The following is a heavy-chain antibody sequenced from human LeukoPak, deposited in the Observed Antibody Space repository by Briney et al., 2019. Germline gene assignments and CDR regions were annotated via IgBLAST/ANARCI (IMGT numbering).Heavy chain of an antibody. CDR1: GGSISSYY. J-gene: IGHJ6*03. D-gene: IGHD6-6*01. CDR2: IYYSGST. CDR3: ARSSVAQDSSSSGWYYYYYMDA. V-gene: IGHV4-59*01. Sequence: SETLSLTCTVSGGSISSYYWSWIRQPPGKGLEWIGYIYYSGSTNYNPSLKSRVTISVDTSKNQFSLKLSSVTAADTAVYYCARSSVAQDSSSSGWYYYYYMDAWGKGTTVTVSS.